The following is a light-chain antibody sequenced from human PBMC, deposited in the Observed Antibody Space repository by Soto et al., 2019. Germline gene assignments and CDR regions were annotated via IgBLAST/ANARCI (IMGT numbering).Light chain of an antibody. Sequence: QSALTQPRSVSGSPGQSVTISCTGTSSDVGGYNSVSWYQQHPGKAPKLMIYDVSKRPSGVPDRFSGSKSDNTASLTISGLQAEDEADYYCCSYAGTYSRVFGGGTQLTVL. J-gene: IGLJ2*01. V-gene: IGLV2-11*01. CDR3: CSYAGTYSRV. CDR2: DVS. CDR1: SSDVGGYNS.